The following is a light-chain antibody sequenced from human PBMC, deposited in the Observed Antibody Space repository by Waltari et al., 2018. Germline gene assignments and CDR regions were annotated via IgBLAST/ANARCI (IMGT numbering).Light chain of an antibody. Sequence: QPVLTQPPSVSGTPGQRVTISCSGSRSNIGDFSVNWYQHLPGSAPRLLTYSDYQQHSGVPNRLSCSKSGTSASLVVSGLQSDDEADYYCAAWDDSLSGVVFGGGTKLTVL. J-gene: IGLJ2*01. CDR3: AAWDDSLSGVV. CDR1: RSNIGDFS. CDR2: SDY. V-gene: IGLV1-44*01.